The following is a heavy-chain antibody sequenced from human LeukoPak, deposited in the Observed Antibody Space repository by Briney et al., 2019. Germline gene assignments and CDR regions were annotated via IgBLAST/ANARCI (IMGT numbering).Heavy chain of an antibody. Sequence: GGSLRLSCAASGFSFSSYWMHWVRQAPGKGLVWVSRINNGGSKTNYADSVEGRFTISRDNAKNTLYLQMNSLRADDTAVYYCATSSWFDPWGQGTLVTVSS. CDR1: GFSFSSYW. CDR2: INNGGSKT. V-gene: IGHV3-74*01. CDR3: ATSSWFDP. J-gene: IGHJ5*02.